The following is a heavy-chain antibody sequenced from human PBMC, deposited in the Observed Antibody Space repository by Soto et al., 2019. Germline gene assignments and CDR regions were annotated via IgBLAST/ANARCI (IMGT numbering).Heavy chain of an antibody. Sequence: GASVKVSCKASGGTFSSYAISWVRQAPGQGLEWMGGIIPIFGTANYAQKFQGRVTITADESTSTAYMELSSLRSEDTAVYYCARGNTITSPFDYWGQGALVTVSS. J-gene: IGHJ4*02. D-gene: IGHD3-10*01. CDR2: IIPIFGTA. V-gene: IGHV1-69*13. CDR3: ARGNTITSPFDY. CDR1: GGTFSSYA.